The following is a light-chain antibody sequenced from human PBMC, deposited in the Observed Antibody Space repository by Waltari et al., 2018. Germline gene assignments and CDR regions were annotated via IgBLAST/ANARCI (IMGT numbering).Light chain of an antibody. CDR2: GAS. J-gene: IGKJ2*01. CDR1: QSVSSN. CDR3: LQYHDWPPYT. V-gene: IGKV3-15*01. Sequence: ETVMTQSPASLSVSPGERATLSCRASQSVSSNLAWYQQKPGQAPGLLIYGASTRATGIPARFSASGSGREFTLTISSLQSEDFAVYYCLQYHDWPPYTFGQGTKVEI.